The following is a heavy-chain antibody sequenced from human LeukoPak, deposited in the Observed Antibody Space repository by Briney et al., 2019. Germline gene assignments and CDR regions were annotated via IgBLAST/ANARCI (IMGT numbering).Heavy chain of an antibody. CDR3: AKNGDRGAYCSGGSCYPYYYYNMDV. J-gene: IGHJ6*03. Sequence: PGGSLRLSCAASGFTFSSYEMNWVRQAPGKGLEWVSYNSSSGSTIYYADSVKGRFTISRDNSKNTLYLQMNSLRAEDTAIYYCAKNGDRGAYCSGGSCYPYYYYNMDVWGEGTTVTIFS. CDR1: GFTFSSYE. V-gene: IGHV3-48*03. D-gene: IGHD2-15*01. CDR2: NSSSGSTI.